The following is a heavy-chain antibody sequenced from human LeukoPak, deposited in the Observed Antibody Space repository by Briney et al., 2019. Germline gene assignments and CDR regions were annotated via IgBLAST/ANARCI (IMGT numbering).Heavy chain of an antibody. CDR3: ARAESDILTGYYMGPLDY. J-gene: IGHJ4*02. Sequence: PGGSLRLSCTASGFTFSSYSMNWVRQAPGKGLEWVSSISSSSSYIYYADSVKGRFTISRDNAKNSLYLQMNSLRAEDTAVYYCARAESDILTGYYMGPLDYWGQGTLVTVSS. V-gene: IGHV3-21*01. CDR2: ISSSSSYI. CDR1: GFTFSSYS. D-gene: IGHD3-9*01.